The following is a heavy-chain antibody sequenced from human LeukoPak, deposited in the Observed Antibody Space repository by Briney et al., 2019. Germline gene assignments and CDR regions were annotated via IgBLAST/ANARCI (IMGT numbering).Heavy chain of an antibody. CDR1: GFTFSNAW. J-gene: IGHJ3*02. D-gene: IGHD4-23*01. CDR3: ARVDYGGEGAFDI. Sequence: GGSLRLSCAASGFTFSNAWMSWVRQAPGKGLEWVANIKQDGSEKYYVDSVKGRFTISRDNAKNSLYLQMNSLRAEDTAVYYCARVDYGGEGAFDIWGQGTMVTVSS. CDR2: IKQDGSEK. V-gene: IGHV3-7*01.